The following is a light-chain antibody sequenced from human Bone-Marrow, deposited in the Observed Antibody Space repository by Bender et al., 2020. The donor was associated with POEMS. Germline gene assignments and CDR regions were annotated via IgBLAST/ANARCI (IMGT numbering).Light chain of an antibody. CDR1: SGHSHYA. V-gene: IGLV4-69*01. J-gene: IGLJ2*01. CDR3: QVWDSTSDLVV. Sequence: QLVLTQSPSASASLGASVRLTCTLSSGHSHYAIAWHQRQPEMGPRYLLTINSDGSHNKGDEIPERFSGSNSGNTATLTISRVEAGDEADYYCQVWDSTSDLVVFGGGTKLTVL. CDR2: INSDGSH.